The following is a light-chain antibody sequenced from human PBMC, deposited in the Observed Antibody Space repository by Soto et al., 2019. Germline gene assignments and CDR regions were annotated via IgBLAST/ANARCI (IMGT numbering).Light chain of an antibody. J-gene: IGKJ1*01. CDR3: QHYGNSLWT. V-gene: IGKV3-20*01. CDR2: GAS. CDR1: QNINSDY. Sequence: GLTQSAGTLSLSPVERATLSCRASQNINSDYFAWYQQKPGQAPRLLIFGASTRATDIPDRFSGSGSGTDFTLTISRLEPEDFAIYYCQHYGNSLWTFGQGTKVDIK.